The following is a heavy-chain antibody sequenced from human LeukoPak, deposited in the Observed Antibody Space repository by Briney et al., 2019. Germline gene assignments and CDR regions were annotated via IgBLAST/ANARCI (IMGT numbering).Heavy chain of an antibody. CDR1: GFTFTTYG. D-gene: IGHD6-13*01. CDR3: ARDLSRAAAAPRNFQH. V-gene: IGHV3-30*02. CDR2: IRYDGSNK. J-gene: IGHJ1*01. Sequence: GGSLRLSCAASGFTFTTYGMHWVRQAPGKGLEWVAFIRYDGSNKYYADSVKGRFTISRDNAKNSLYLQMNSLRAEDTAVYYCARDLSRAAAAPRNFQHWGQGTLVTVSS.